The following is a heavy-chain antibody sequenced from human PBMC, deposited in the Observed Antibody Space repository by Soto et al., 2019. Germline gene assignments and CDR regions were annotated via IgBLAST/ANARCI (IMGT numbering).Heavy chain of an antibody. CDR2: IIPIFGTA. Sequence: SVNVSCKASGGTFSSYAISWVRQAPGQGLEWMGGIIPIFGTANYAQKFQGRVTITADESTSTAYMELSSLRSEDTAVYYCAREVRCSGGSCYPYYFDYWGQGTLVTVSS. D-gene: IGHD2-15*01. J-gene: IGHJ4*02. V-gene: IGHV1-69*13. CDR3: AREVRCSGGSCYPYYFDY. CDR1: GGTFSSYA.